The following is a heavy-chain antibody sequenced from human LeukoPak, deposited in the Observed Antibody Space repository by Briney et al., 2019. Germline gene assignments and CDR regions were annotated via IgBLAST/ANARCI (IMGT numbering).Heavy chain of an antibody. J-gene: IGHJ4*02. D-gene: IGHD2-15*01. CDR1: GFTFSSYS. Sequence: GGSLRLSCAASGFTFSSYSMNWVRQAPGKGLEWVSSISSSSSYIYYADSVKGRFTISRDNAKNSLYLQMNSLRAEDTAVYYCASIYCSGGSCYTRGDYWGQGTLVTVSS. CDR3: ASIYCSGGSCYTRGDY. V-gene: IGHV3-21*01. CDR2: ISSSSSYI.